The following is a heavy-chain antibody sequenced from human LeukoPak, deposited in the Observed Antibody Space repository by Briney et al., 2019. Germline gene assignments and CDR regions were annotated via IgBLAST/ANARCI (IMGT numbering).Heavy chain of an antibody. V-gene: IGHV6-1*01. CDR1: GDSVSGNSVT. CDR2: TYYRSTWYN. Sequence: SQTLSLTCAISGDSVSGNSVTWNWIRQSPSRGLEWLGRTYYRSTWYNDYAVSVRGRITVNPDTSKNQFSLHLNSVTPEDTAVYYCARRLTQYDCFDPWDQGILVTVSS. D-gene: IGHD2-2*01. CDR3: ARRLTQYDCFDP. J-gene: IGHJ5*02.